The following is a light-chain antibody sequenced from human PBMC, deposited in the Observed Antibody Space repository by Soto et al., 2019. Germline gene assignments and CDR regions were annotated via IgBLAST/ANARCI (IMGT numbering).Light chain of an antibody. V-gene: IGKV3-20*01. CDR1: QSVSSSY. CDR3: QQYGSSPRT. J-gene: IGKJ1*01. Sequence: EIVLTQSPGTLSLSPGERGTLSCRASQSVSSSYLAWYQQKPGQAPRLLIYDASSRATGIPDRFSGSGSGTDFTLTISRLEPEDFAAYYCQQYGSSPRTFGQVTKVEIK. CDR2: DAS.